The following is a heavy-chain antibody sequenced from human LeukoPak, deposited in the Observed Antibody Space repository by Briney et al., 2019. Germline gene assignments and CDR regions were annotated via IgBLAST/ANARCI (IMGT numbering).Heavy chain of an antibody. CDR1: GGSISNSPYY. CDR2: VYYSGGT. V-gene: IGHV4-39*01. Sequence: SETLSLTCTVSGGSISNSPYYRGWIRQPPGKGLEWIATVYYSGGTYYNPSLKSRVTISVDTSKNQFSLKVTSVTAADTAVYFCARQSSGENFPRYFDHWGQGTLVTVSS. J-gene: IGHJ4*02. D-gene: IGHD4-17*01. CDR3: ARQSSGENFPRYFDH.